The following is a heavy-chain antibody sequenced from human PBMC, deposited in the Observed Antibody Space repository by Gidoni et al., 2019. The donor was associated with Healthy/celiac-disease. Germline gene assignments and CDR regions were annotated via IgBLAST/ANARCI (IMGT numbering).Heavy chain of an antibody. D-gene: IGHD6-13*01. CDR3: ARDLQLGAGFDY. CDR2: ISYDGSNK. CDR1: GFPFSSYA. Sequence: QVQLVESGGGVVQPGRSLSLSCAASGFPFSSYAMHWVRQAPGKGLEWVAVISYDGSNKYYADSVKGRFTISRDNSKNTLYLQMNSLRAEDTAVYYCARDLQLGAGFDYWGQGTLVTVSS. J-gene: IGHJ4*02. V-gene: IGHV3-30-3*01.